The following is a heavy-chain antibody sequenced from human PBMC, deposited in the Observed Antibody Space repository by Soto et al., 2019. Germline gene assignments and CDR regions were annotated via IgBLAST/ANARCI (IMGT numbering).Heavy chain of an antibody. CDR1: GFTFSSYE. CDR3: ARDPGYGGDPPLYYFDY. V-gene: IGHV3-48*03. D-gene: IGHD2-21*02. CDR2: TSSSGSTI. J-gene: IGHJ4*02. Sequence: GGSLRLSCAASGFTFSSYEMNWVRQAPGKGLEWVSYTSSSGSTIYYADFVKGRYSISRDNAKNSLFLQMSSLRAEDTAVYYCARDPGYGGDPPLYYFDYWGQGTLVTVSS.